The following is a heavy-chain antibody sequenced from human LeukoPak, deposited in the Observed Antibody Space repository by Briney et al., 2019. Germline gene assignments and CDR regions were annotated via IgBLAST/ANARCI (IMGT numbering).Heavy chain of an antibody. CDR3: ARERSSQGYFDF. CDR1: GYSFTSYW. J-gene: IGHJ4*02. V-gene: IGHV5-51*01. D-gene: IGHD6-6*01. CDR2: IYPDVSDT. Sequence: GESLKISRKGSGYSFTSYWIGWVRPMPGKGLEWMGIIYPDVSDTRYSPSFHGQVTISADKSISTAYLQWSSLKASDTAMYYCARERSSQGYFDFWGQGTLVTVSS.